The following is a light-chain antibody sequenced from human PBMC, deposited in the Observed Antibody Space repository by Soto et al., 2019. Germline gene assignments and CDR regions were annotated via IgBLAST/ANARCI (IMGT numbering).Light chain of an antibody. Sequence: QSALTRPRSVSGSPGQSVTISCTGTSSDVGDYNYVSWYQQHPGKAPKLLIYAVNMRPSGVPDRFSGSKSGNTASLTISGPQGEEEAYYPCCSYAGSYTLVFGGGTQLTVL. CDR1: SSDVGDYNY. CDR2: AVN. J-gene: IGLJ3*02. CDR3: CSYAGSYTLV. V-gene: IGLV2-11*01.